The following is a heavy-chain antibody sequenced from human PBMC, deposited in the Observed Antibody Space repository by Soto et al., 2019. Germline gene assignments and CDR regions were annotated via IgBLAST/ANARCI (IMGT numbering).Heavy chain of an antibody. CDR2: ITHDGNTQ. V-gene: IGHV3-30*18. Sequence: QVQLVESGGGVVQPGRSLRLSCAASGFTFRSYGMHWVRQVPGTGLEWVAVITHDGNTQYYADSVKGRFTIYRDNSKNTLYLQMNSLRAEDTAAYSCAKDREDTAMIFDSWGQGTLVTVSS. D-gene: IGHD5-18*01. CDR1: GFTFRSYG. J-gene: IGHJ4*02. CDR3: AKDREDTAMIFDS.